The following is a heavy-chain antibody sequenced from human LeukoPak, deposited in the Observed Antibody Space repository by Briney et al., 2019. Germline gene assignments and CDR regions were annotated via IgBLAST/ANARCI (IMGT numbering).Heavy chain of an antibody. V-gene: IGHV4-39*01. CDR3: AGRDYYYMDV. J-gene: IGHJ6*03. Sequence: SETLSPTCTVSGGSISSSSYYWGWIRQPPGKGLEWIGSIYYSGSTYYNPSLKSRVTISVDTSKNQFSLKLSSVTAADTAVYYCAGRDYYYMDVWGKGTTVTISS. CDR1: GGSISSSSYY. CDR2: IYYSGST.